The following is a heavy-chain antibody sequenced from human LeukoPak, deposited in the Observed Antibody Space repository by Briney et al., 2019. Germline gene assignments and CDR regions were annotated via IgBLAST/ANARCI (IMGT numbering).Heavy chain of an antibody. Sequence: SETLSLTCTVSDGSISSYYWSWIRQSPGKGLEWIGYIYYSGSTNYNLSLKSRVRISVDTSKNQFSLKLSSVTAADTAVYYCARGYCRGTSCNRYTFDMWGQGTMVTVSS. D-gene: IGHD2-2*01. CDR3: ARGYCRGTSCNRYTFDM. V-gene: IGHV4-59*01. J-gene: IGHJ3*02. CDR1: DGSISSYY. CDR2: IYYSGST.